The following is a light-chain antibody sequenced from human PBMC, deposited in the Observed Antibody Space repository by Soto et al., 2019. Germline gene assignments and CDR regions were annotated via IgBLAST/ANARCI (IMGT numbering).Light chain of an antibody. Sequence: DIVMTQSPDSLAVSLGERATINCKSSQSVLYSSNNKNYLAWYQHIPGRAPRLLVYGASTRATGIPDRFSGSGSGTDFTLTISRLEPEDFAVYYCQQYGSSPITFGQGTRLEIK. CDR1: QSVLYSSNNKNY. CDR2: GAS. CDR3: QQYGSSPIT. J-gene: IGKJ5*01. V-gene: IGKV4-1*01.